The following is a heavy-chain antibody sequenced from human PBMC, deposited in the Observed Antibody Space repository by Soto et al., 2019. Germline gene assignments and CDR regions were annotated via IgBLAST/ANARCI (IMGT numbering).Heavy chain of an antibody. D-gene: IGHD3-3*01. J-gene: IGHJ3*02. V-gene: IGHV3-21*01. CDR3: ASQKRITIFGVVTPDAFDI. Sequence: GGSLRLSCAASGFTFSSYSMNWVRQAPGKGLEWVSSISSSSSYIYYADSVKGRFTISRDNAKNSLYLQMNSLRAEDTAVYYCASQKRITIFGVVTPDAFDIWGQGTMVTVSS. CDR1: GFTFSSYS. CDR2: ISSSSSYI.